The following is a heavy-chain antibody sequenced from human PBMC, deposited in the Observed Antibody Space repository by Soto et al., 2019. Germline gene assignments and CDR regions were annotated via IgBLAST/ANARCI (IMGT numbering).Heavy chain of an antibody. CDR3: ATALVSHMTANYYYGMDV. J-gene: IGHJ6*02. Sequence: ASVKVSCKASGYTFTSYAMRWVRQAPGQRLEWMGWINAGNGNTKYSQKFQGRVTITRDTSASTAYMELSSLRSEDTAVYYCATALVSHMTANYYYGMDVWGQGTTVTVSS. V-gene: IGHV1-3*01. CDR2: INAGNGNT. D-gene: IGHD2-2*01. CDR1: GYTFTSYA.